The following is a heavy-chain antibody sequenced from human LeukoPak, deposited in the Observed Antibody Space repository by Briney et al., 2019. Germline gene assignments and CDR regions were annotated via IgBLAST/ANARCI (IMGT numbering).Heavy chain of an antibody. CDR1: GYSFTNYW. D-gene: IGHD4-11*01. J-gene: IGHJ6*02. CDR2: IYPGDSDT. V-gene: IGHV5-51*01. CDR3: AGNGLQNTKAMDV. Sequence: GESLKISCKGSGYSFTNYWIGWVRQMPGKGLELMGIIYPGDSDTRYSPSFQGQVTISADKSISTAYLQWSSLKASDTAMYYCAGNGLQNTKAMDVWGQGTTVTVSS.